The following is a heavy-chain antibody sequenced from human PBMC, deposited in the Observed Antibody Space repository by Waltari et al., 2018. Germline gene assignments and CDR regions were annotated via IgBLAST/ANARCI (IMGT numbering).Heavy chain of an antibody. CDR3: AKTDSSGYYGVQH. CDR2: ISWNSGSI. D-gene: IGHD3-22*01. J-gene: IGHJ1*01. V-gene: IGHV3-9*01. CDR1: GFTFDDYA. Sequence: EVQLVESGGGLVQPGRSLRLSCAASGFTFDDYAMHWVRQAPGKGLEWVSGISWNSGSIGYADSVKGRFTISRDNAKNSLYLQMNSLRAEDTALYYCAKTDSSGYYGVQHWGQGTLVTVSS.